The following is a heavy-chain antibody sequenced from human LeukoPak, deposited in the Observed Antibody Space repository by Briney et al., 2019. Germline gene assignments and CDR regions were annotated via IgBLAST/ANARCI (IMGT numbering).Heavy chain of an antibody. J-gene: IGHJ4*02. V-gene: IGHV4-59*08. CDR2: IYYSGST. Sequence: PSETLSLTCTVPGGSISSYYWSWIRQPPGKGLEWIGCIYYSGSTNYNPSLKSRVTISVDTSKNQFSLKLSSVTAADTAVYYCARGSTSTPYHFDYWGQGALVTVSS. CDR1: GGSISSYY. D-gene: IGHD5-24*01. CDR3: ARGSTSTPYHFDY.